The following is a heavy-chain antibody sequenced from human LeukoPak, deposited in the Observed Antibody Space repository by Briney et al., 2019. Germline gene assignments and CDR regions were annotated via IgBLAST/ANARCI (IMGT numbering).Heavy chain of an antibody. D-gene: IGHD6-13*01. Sequence: GGSLRLSCAASGFTFSSYWMSWVRQAPGKGLEWVANIKQDGSEKYYVDSVKGRFTISRDNAKNSLYLQMNSLRAEDTAVYYCARASLYFGSWYRRAFDIWGQGTMVTVSS. CDR1: GFTFSSYW. J-gene: IGHJ3*02. V-gene: IGHV3-7*01. CDR3: ARASLYFGSWYRRAFDI. CDR2: IKQDGSEK.